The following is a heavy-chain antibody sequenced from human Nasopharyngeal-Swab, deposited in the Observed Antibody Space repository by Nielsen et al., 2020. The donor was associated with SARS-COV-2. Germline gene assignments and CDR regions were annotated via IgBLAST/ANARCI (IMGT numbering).Heavy chain of an antibody. Sequence: WIRQPPGKGLGWVAVISYDGSNKYYADSVKGRFTISRDNSKNTLYLQMNSLRAEDTAVYYCARDRIPWYYYDSSGYSAGDYWGQGTLVTVSS. CDR3: ARDRIPWYYYDSSGYSAGDY. CDR2: ISYDGSNK. V-gene: IGHV3-30*04. D-gene: IGHD3-22*01. J-gene: IGHJ4*02.